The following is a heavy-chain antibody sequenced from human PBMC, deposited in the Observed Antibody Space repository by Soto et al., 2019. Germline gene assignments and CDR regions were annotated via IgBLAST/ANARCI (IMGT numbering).Heavy chain of an antibody. CDR1: GDSVNTDDW. Sequence: SETLSLTCVVSGDSVNTDDWWNWVRQPPGKGLEWIGEIYHGGNIYYNPALKGRVTISLDKSKNEVSLELTSVTATDTAIYYCARDHQRSNTWSIDFRGQGTLVTVSS. D-gene: IGHD4-4*01. CDR3: ARDHQRSNTWSIDF. V-gene: IGHV4-4*02. J-gene: IGHJ4*02. CDR2: IYHGGNI.